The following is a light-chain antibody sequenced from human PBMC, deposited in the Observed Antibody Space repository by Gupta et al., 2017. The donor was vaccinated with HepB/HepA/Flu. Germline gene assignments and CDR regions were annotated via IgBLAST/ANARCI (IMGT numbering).Light chain of an antibody. V-gene: IGKV1-39*01. CDR3: RQRYSTPHT. Sequence: ESQMTQSPSSLFASVRDRVTITCRAIQSISSYLNWYQQKPAKAPKLLIYAASRLQSGVPSRISGSSSGTDFTLTISRLQPEDFATYYCRQRYSTPHTFGGGTKVEIK. CDR1: QSISSY. CDR2: AAS. J-gene: IGKJ4*01.